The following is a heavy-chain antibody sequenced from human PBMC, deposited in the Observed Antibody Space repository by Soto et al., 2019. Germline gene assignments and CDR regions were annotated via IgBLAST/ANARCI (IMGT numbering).Heavy chain of an antibody. J-gene: IGHJ4*01. CDR1: GYTFTSYA. V-gene: IGHV1-3*01. Sequence: ASVKVSCKASGYTFTSYAMHWVRLAPGQRLEWMGWINAANGNAKYSHKFQGRVTIIRDTSAGTAYMELSSLRSEDTAVYYCARADWSLDYWGHGTLVTVSS. CDR3: ARADWSLDY. D-gene: IGHD3-9*01. CDR2: INAANGNA.